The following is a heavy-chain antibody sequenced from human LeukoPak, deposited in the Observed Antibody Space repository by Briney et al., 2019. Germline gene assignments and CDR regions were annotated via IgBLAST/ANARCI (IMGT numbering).Heavy chain of an antibody. J-gene: IGHJ6*03. CDR1: GYTFTSYY. V-gene: IGHV1-46*01. CDR3: ARDSLYGSSGYYHHYFYYYMDV. Sequence: ASVKVSCKASGYTFTSYYIHWVRQAPGQGLEWMGIINPSGGSTSYAQKFQGRVTMTRDTSTSTVYMELSSLRSEDTAVYYCARDSLYGSSGYYHHYFYYYMDVWGQGTTVTVSS. D-gene: IGHD3-22*01. CDR2: INPSGGST.